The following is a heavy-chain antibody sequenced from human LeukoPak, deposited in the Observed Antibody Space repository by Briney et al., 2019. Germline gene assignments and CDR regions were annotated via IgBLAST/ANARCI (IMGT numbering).Heavy chain of an antibody. CDR2: ISGSGGST. CDR1: GFTFSSYA. V-gene: IGHV3-23*01. Sequence: QPGGSLRLSCAASGFTFSSYAMSWVRQAPGKGLEWVSAISGSGGSTYYADSVKGRFTISRDNSKNTLYLQMNSLRAEDTAVYYCAKRWRVGDIVVVIAIPYYYYMDVWGKGTTVTVSS. CDR3: AKRWRVGDIVVVIAIPYYYYMDV. J-gene: IGHJ6*03. D-gene: IGHD2-21*01.